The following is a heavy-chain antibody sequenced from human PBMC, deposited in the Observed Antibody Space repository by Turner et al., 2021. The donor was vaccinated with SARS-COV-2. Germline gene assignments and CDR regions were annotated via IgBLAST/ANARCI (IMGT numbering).Heavy chain of an antibody. CDR2: ISHSSSTL. J-gene: IGHJ4*02. V-gene: IGHV3-48*01. CDR1: GFPFSAYS. CDR3: ARIVRASKTDH. Sequence: EVLLVESGGGLVQPGGSLRLSCAASGFPFSAYSMNWVRQAPGKGLEWVSYISHSSSTLYYADSVKGRFTISRDNAKNSLYLQMNSLRAEDTAVYYCARIVRASKTDHWGQGTLVTVSS. D-gene: IGHD1-26*01.